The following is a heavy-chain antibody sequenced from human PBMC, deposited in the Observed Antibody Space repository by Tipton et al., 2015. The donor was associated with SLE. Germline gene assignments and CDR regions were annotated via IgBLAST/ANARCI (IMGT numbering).Heavy chain of an antibody. CDR2: ISYTGST. J-gene: IGHJ6*03. CDR1: GGSISSYY. V-gene: IGHV4-59*01. Sequence: TLSLTCTVSGGSISSYYWSWIRQSPGKGLEWIGYISYTGSTNCNPSLKSRVTISLDTSKNQFSLRLSSVTAADTAVYYCARGNWGSSVYYDYYMDVWGKGTTVTVSS. D-gene: IGHD7-27*01. CDR3: ARGNWGSSVYYDYYMDV.